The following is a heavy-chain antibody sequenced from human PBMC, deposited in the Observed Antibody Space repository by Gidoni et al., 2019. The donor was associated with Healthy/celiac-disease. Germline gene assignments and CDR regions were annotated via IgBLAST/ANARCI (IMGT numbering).Heavy chain of an antibody. CDR2: INPNSGGT. D-gene: IGHD6-13*01. CDR3: ARARSIAAAGIAGMDV. J-gene: IGHJ6*02. V-gene: IGHV1-2*02. CDR1: GYTFTGYY. Sequence: QVQLVQSGAEVKKPGASVKVSCKASGYTFTGYYMHWVRQAPGQGLEWMGWINPNSGGTNYAQKFQGRVTMTRDTSISTAYMELSRLRSDDTAVYYCARARSIAAAGIAGMDVWGQGTTVTVSS.